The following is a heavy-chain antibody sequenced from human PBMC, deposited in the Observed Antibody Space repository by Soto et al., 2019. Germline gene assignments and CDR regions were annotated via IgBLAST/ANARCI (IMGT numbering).Heavy chain of an antibody. J-gene: IGHJ3*02. CDR3: ARGGYSGSYYFDAFDI. Sequence: SETLSLTCTVSGGSVSSGSYYWSWIRQPPGKGLEWIGYIYYSGSTNYNPSLKSRVTISVDTSKNQFSLKLSSVTAADTAVYYCARGGYSGSYYFDAFDIWGQGTMVTVS. CDR2: IYYSGST. CDR1: GGSVSSGSYY. D-gene: IGHD1-26*01. V-gene: IGHV4-61*01.